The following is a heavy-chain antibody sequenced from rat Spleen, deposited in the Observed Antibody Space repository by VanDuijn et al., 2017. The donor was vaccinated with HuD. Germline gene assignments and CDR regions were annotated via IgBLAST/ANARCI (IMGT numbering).Heavy chain of an antibody. CDR3: TRQDTSGYSNWFTY. D-gene: IGHD4-3*01. J-gene: IGHJ3*01. Sequence: EVQLVESDGGLVQPGRSLKLSCAASGFTFSSFPMAWVRQAPKKGLEWVAYISSGGGGTYYPDSVQGRFTISRDNTKSTLYLQMDSLRSEDTATYYCTRQDTSGYSNWFTYWGQGTLVTVSS. V-gene: IGHV5-27*01. CDR2: ISSGGGGT. CDR1: GFTFSSFP.